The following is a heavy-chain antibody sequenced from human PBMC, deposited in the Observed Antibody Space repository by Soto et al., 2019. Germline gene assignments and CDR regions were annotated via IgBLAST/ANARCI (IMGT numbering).Heavy chain of an antibody. CDR3: ARDPSGEGFGEVSDGLAV. D-gene: IGHD3-10*01. CDR1: GFTFGSYD. Sequence: GGALRLSCAASGFTFGSYDMHWVRQATGRGLEWVSSIDIVGDTYYQGSVKGRFTITRDNVKNSLYLQMNSLRAEDSAVYYCARDPSGEGFGEVSDGLAVSRHGTMVT. V-gene: IGHV3-13*01. CDR2: IDIVGDT. J-gene: IGHJ6*02.